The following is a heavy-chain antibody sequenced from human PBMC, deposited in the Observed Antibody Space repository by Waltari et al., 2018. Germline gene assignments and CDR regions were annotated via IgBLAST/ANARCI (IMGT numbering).Heavy chain of an antibody. CDR2: VNHGGNT. J-gene: IGHJ4*02. CDR3: GRLFNEAAKFGWYYFDY. CDR1: GDFFSVNY. D-gene: IGHD6-13*01. Sequence: QVQPQQCGTGLLKPSATLSRTCAAHGDFFSVNYGGWISQTPGRGREWIREVNHGGNTNYTPALRSRATITVAPSKNQVSLKLSSVTAADTAFYCCGRLFNEAAKFGWYYFDYWGQGTLVTVSS. V-gene: IGHV4-34*01.